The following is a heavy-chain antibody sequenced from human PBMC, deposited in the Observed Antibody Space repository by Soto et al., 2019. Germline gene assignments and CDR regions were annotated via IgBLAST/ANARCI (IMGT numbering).Heavy chain of an antibody. D-gene: IGHD4-17*01. CDR3: ARLPTVTPPYYFDS. Sequence: GASVKVSCKASGYIFISYYMHWVRQAPGQGLEWMGVINPSDGSTTYAQNFQGRVTMTSDTSTSSVYMELSSLRSEDMAVYYCARLPTVTPPYYFDSWGQGTLVTVSS. J-gene: IGHJ4*02. CDR2: INPSDGST. CDR1: GYIFISYY. V-gene: IGHV1-46*01.